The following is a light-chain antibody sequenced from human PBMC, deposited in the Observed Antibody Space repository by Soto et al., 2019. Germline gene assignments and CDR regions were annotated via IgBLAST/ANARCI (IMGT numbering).Light chain of an antibody. J-gene: IGLJ1*01. V-gene: IGLV2-14*03. Sequence: QSVLTQPASVSGSPGQSIAISCTGTSSDVGAYDYVSWYQQHPGKAPKLMIYDVSNRPSGVSNRISGSKSGNTASLTISGLQAEDEADYYCSSYTSSSTPLYVFGTGTKVTVL. CDR3: SSYTSSSTPLYV. CDR1: SSDVGAYDY. CDR2: DVS.